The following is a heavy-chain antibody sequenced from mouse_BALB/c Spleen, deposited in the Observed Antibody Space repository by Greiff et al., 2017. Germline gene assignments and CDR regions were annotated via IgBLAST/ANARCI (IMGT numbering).Heavy chain of an antibody. V-gene: IGHV2-9*02. D-gene: IGHD2-3*01. Sequence: VKLQESGPGLVAPSQSLSITCTVSGFSLTSYGVHWVRQPPGKGLEWLGVIWAGGSTNYNSALMSRLSISKDNSKSQVFLKMNSLQTDDTAMYYCARRLLPSAMDYWGQGTSVTVSS. CDR3: ARRLLPSAMDY. J-gene: IGHJ4*01. CDR2: IWAGGST. CDR1: GFSLTSYG.